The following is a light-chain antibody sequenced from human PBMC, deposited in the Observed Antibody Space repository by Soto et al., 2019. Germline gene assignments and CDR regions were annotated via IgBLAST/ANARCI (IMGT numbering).Light chain of an antibody. J-gene: IGLJ3*02. CDR3: CSYTTSHTWV. V-gene: IGLV2-14*01. Sequence: QSALTQPASGSGSPGQSITISCTGTNSDVGGYNYVSWYQQHPGKVPKLMIYEVSNRPSGVSNRFSGSKSGNTASLTISGLQAEDEADYYCCSYTTSHTWVFGGGTKLTVL. CDR1: NSDVGGYNY. CDR2: EVS.